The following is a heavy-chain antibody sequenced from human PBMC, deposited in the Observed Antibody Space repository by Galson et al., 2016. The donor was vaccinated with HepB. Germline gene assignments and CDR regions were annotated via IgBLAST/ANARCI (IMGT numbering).Heavy chain of an antibody. CDR2: FDPEDDET. D-gene: IGHD3-10*01. J-gene: IGHJ3*02. CDR1: GYTLTELS. V-gene: IGHV1-24*01. CDR3: AGGGVRGVICFDI. Sequence: SVKVSCKVSGYTLTELSMHWVRQAPGKGLEWMGGFDPEDDETIYAQKFHGRVTMTEDTSTATAYMDLTSLRSEDTAVYYCAGGGVRGVICFDIWGQGTMVTVAS.